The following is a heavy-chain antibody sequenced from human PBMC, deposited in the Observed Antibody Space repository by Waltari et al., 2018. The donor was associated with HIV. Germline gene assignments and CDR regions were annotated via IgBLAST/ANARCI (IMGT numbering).Heavy chain of an antibody. CDR1: GGPIRSYY. V-gene: IGHV4-59*01. J-gene: IGHJ4*02. D-gene: IGHD3-3*01. CDR3: ARGSDYDFWSSVNFDY. CDR2: IYYSGST. Sequence: QVQLQESGPGLVKPSETLSLTCTVSGGPIRSYYWSWIRQPPGKGLEWIGYIYYSGSTNYNPSLKSRVTISVDTSKNQFSLKLSSVTAADTAVYYCARGSDYDFWSSVNFDYWGQGTLVTVSS.